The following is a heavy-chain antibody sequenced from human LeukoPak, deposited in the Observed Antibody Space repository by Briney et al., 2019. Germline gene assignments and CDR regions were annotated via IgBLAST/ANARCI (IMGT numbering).Heavy chain of an antibody. CDR3: ARAPRVRGYSGYDYIAYYFDY. J-gene: IGHJ4*02. CDR1: GGSVSSGGYY. Sequence: PSETLSLTCTVSGGSVSSGGYYWSWIRQPPGKGLEWIGYIYHSGSTNYNPSLKSRVTISVDTSKNQLSLKLSSVTAADTAVYYCARAPRVRGYSGYDYIAYYFDYWGQGTPVTVSS. CDR2: IYHSGST. D-gene: IGHD5-12*01. V-gene: IGHV4-61*08.